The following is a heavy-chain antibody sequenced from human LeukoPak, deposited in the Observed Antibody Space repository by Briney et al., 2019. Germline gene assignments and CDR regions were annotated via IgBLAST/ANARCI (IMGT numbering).Heavy chain of an antibody. J-gene: IGHJ4*02. CDR2: ISYDGSNK. V-gene: IGHV3-30-3*01. D-gene: IGHD5-12*01. Sequence: GRSLRLSCAASGFTFSSYAMHWVRQAPGKGLEWVAVISYDGSNKYYEDSVKGRFTISRDNSKNTLYLQMNSLRAEDTAVYYCARDIYSGYDLEGYYFDYWGQGTLVTVSS. CDR1: GFTFSSYA. CDR3: ARDIYSGYDLEGYYFDY.